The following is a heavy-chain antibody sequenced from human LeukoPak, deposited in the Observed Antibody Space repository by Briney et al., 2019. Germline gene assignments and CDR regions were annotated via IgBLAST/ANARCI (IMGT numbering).Heavy chain of an antibody. Sequence: PSETLSLTCAVYGGSFSGYYWSWIRQPPGKGLEWIGEINHSGSTNYNPSLKSRVTISVDTSKNQFSLKLSSVTAADTAVYYCARGRYCSSTSCYQDFDPWGQGTLVTVSS. J-gene: IGHJ5*02. CDR3: ARGRYCSSTSCYQDFDP. CDR1: GGSFSGYY. V-gene: IGHV4-34*01. CDR2: INHSGST. D-gene: IGHD2-2*01.